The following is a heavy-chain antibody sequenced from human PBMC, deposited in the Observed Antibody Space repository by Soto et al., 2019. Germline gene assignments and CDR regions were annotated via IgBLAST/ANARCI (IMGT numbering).Heavy chain of an antibody. J-gene: IGHJ6*02. V-gene: IGHV4-34*01. CDR2: INHSGST. CDR1: GGSFSGYY. Sequence: SETLSLTCAVYGGSFSGYYWSWIRQPPGKGLEWIGEINHSGSTNYNPSLKSRVTISVDTSKNQFSPKLSSVTAADTAVYYCASASWVHHPYYYYYYGMDVWGQGTTVTVSS. D-gene: IGHD2-2*01. CDR3: ASASWVHHPYYYYYYGMDV.